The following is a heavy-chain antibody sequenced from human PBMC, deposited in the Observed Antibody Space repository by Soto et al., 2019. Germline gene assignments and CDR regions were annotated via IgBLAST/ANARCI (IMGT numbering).Heavy chain of an antibody. Sequence: EVQLVESGGGLVQPGGSLRLSCAASGFTFSSYWMHWVRQAPGKGLVWVSRINSDGSSTSYADSVKGRFTISRDNAKNTLYLQMNSLRAEDTAVYYCPRDSPPIAAGYYYGMDVWGQGTTVTVSS. CDR1: GFTFSSYW. CDR2: INSDGSST. D-gene: IGHD6-13*01. J-gene: IGHJ6*02. CDR3: PRDSPPIAAGYYYGMDV. V-gene: IGHV3-74*01.